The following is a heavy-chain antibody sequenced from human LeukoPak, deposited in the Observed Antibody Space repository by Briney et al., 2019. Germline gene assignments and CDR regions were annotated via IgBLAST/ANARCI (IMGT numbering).Heavy chain of an antibody. Sequence: PGGSLRLSCAASGFTFSSYSMNWVRQAPGKGLEWVSSISNSSSYIYYADSVKGRFTISRDNAKNALYLQMNSLRAEDTAGYYCAKDRLMVYGYYFDYWGQGTLVTVSS. CDR1: GFTFSSYS. V-gene: IGHV3-21*04. CDR3: AKDRLMVYGYYFDY. J-gene: IGHJ4*02. D-gene: IGHD2-8*01. CDR2: ISNSSSYI.